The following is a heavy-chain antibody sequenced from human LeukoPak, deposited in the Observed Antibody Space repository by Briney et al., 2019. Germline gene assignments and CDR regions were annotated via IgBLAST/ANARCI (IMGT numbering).Heavy chain of an antibody. Sequence: SETLSLTCAVYGGSFSGYYWSWIRQPPGKGLEWNGEINHSGSTNFHPSLKSRVTISVDTSKSQFSLKLSSVTAADTAVYYCARRGYYYGSGSYYTRHYYYMDVWGKGTTVTISS. D-gene: IGHD3-10*01. CDR3: ARRGYYYGSGSYYTRHYYYMDV. CDR1: GGSFSGYY. J-gene: IGHJ6*03. CDR2: INHSGST. V-gene: IGHV4-34*01.